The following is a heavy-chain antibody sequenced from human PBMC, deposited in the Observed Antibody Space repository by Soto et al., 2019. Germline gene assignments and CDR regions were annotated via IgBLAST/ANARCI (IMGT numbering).Heavy chain of an antibody. Sequence: SETLSLTCTVSGGSISSRSYYWGWNRQPPGKGLEWIGSIYYSESTYYNPSLKSRVTISVDTSKNQFSLKLSSVTAADTAVYYCASRGRGSGSYYRDSFDYWGQGTLVTVSS. CDR2: IYYSEST. CDR1: GGSISSRSYY. V-gene: IGHV4-39*01. J-gene: IGHJ4*02. D-gene: IGHD3-10*01. CDR3: ASRGRGSGSYYRDSFDY.